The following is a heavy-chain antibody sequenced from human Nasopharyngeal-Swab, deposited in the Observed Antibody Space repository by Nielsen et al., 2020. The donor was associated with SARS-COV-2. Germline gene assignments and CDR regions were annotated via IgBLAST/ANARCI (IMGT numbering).Heavy chain of an antibody. Sequence: SETLSLTCTVSGGSFTNGDYYWTWLRQSPGKGLEWIGYIRYSGDTLYNPSLKSRLTIPVDTSKKQFSLKLNSVTAADTAVYFCAREYYYDSATPNWFDPWGQGTLVTVSS. V-gene: IGHV4-30-4*01. J-gene: IGHJ5*02. CDR2: IRYSGDT. CDR3: AREYYYDSATPNWFDP. D-gene: IGHD3-22*01. CDR1: GGSFTNGDYY.